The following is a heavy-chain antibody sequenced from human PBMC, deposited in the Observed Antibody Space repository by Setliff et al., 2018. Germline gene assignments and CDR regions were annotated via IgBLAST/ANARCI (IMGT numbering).Heavy chain of an antibody. CDR3: ERLVRYCTATACQRTSGDDL. V-gene: IGHV1-18*01. J-gene: IGHJ5*02. CDR2: ISPYNGNT. Sequence: ASVKVSCKASGYTFSNYGINWVRQAPGQGLEWMGWISPYNGNTKYAQKFQGRVTMTTDTSTNTAYLDLRSLRSDDTAVYYCERLVRYCTATACQRTSGDDLWGQGTLVTVSS. D-gene: IGHD2-8*01. CDR1: GYTFSNYG.